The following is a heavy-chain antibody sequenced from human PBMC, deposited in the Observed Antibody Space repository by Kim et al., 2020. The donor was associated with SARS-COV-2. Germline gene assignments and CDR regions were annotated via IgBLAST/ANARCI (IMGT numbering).Heavy chain of an antibody. V-gene: IGHV3-23*01. D-gene: IGHD3-16*01. CDR3: AKDRPINRGGYFDY. Sequence: ADSVKGRFTISRDNSKNTLYLQMNSLRAEDTAVYYCAKDRPINRGGYFDYWGQGTLVTVSS. J-gene: IGHJ4*02.